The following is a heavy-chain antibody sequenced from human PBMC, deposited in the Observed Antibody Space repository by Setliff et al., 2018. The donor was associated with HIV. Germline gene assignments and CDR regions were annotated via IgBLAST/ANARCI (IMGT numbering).Heavy chain of an antibody. V-gene: IGHV4-59*11. D-gene: IGHD3-22*01. J-gene: IGHJ4*02. Sequence: KTSETLSLTCTVSGGSISSHYWSWIRQPPGKGLEWIGSIYYSGSTNYNPSLKSRVTISVDTSKNQFSLKLSSVTAADTAVYYCAREGPNYYDSSGYFYWGQGTLVTVSS. CDR2: IYYSGST. CDR3: AREGPNYYDSSGYFY. CDR1: GGSISSHY.